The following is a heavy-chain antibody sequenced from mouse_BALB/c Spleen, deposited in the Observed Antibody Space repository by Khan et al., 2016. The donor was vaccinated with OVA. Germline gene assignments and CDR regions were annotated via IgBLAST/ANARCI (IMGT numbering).Heavy chain of an antibody. J-gene: IGHJ3*01. D-gene: IGHD1-1*01. CDR3: VRSFHYGSSTWLAY. Sequence: QVQLQQSGAELVKPGASVKLSCKASGYPLTSYWLHWVKQRPGQGPEWIGEIDPSDSYTNYNQKFEGRATLTVAKSSSTTYMYLSSLTSEDSAVYYCVRSFHYGSSTWLAYWGQGTLVTVSS. V-gene: IGHV1-69*02. CDR2: IDPSDSYT. CDR1: GYPLTSYW.